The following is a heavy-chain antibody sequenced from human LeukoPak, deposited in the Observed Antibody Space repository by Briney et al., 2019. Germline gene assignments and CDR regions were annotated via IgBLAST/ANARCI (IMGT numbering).Heavy chain of an antibody. CDR2: ISYDGNNK. J-gene: IGHJ4*02. D-gene: IGHD3-10*01. CDR3: ARRGY. V-gene: IGHV3-30-3*01. Sequence: GRSLRLSCAASGFTLSSYALHWVRQAPGKGLEWVAVISYDGNNKYYADSVKGRFTISRDNAKNSLYLQMNSLRAEDTAVYYCARRGYWGQGTLVTVSS. CDR1: GFTLSSYA.